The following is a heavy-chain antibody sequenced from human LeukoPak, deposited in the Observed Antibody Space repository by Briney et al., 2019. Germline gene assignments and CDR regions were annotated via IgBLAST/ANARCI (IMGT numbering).Heavy chain of an antibody. J-gene: IGHJ2*01. CDR2: ISSSGSTI. CDR3: ARDYPTVVNRGVVSSEYWHFDL. CDR1: GFTFSSYE. Sequence: GGSLRLSCAASGFTFSSYEMNWVRQAPGKGLEWVSYISSSGSTIYYADSVKGRFTISRDNAKNSLYLQMNSLRAEDTAVYYCARDYPTVVNRGVVSSEYWHFDLWGRGSLVTVSS. D-gene: IGHD4-23*01. V-gene: IGHV3-48*03.